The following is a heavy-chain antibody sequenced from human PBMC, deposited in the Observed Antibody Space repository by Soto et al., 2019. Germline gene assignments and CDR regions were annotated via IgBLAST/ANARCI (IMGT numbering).Heavy chain of an antibody. V-gene: IGHV3-33*01. CDR2: IWYDGSNK. CDR3: ARDPDYYGSGSHYYYYGMDV. CDR1: GFTFSSYG. J-gene: IGHJ6*02. D-gene: IGHD3-10*01. Sequence: GGSLRLSCAASGFTFSSYGMHWVRQAPGKGLEWVAVIWYDGSNKYYADSVKGRFTISRDNSKNTLYLQMNSLRAEDTAVYYCARDPDYYGSGSHYYYYGMDVWGQGTTVTVSS.